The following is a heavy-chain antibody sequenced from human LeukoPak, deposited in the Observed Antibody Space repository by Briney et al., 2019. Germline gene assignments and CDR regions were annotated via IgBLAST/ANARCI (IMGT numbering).Heavy chain of an antibody. J-gene: IGHJ4*02. V-gene: IGHV4-59*01. CDR1: GGSISSYY. Sequence: SETLSLTCTVSGGSISSYYWSWIRQPPGKGLEWIGYIHYSGSTNYNPSLKSRVTISVDTSKNQFSLKLSSVTAADTAVYYCARAGYSSSLDYWGQGTLVTVSS. CDR3: ARAGYSSSLDY. CDR2: IHYSGST. D-gene: IGHD6-13*01.